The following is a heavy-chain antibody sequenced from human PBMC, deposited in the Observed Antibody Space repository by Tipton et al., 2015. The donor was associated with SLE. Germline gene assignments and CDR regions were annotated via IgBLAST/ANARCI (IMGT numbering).Heavy chain of an antibody. CDR1: GGSISGYH. CDR2: ISYTETT. J-gene: IGHJ5*02. CDR3: ARGGTGDGRNPFDP. V-gene: IGHV4-59*12. D-gene: IGHD4-23*01. Sequence: TLSLTCTVSGGSISGYHWSWLRQPPGKGLEWIGYISYTETTKYNPSLESRVIISVDKSKNQFSLKLSSVTVADTAVYYCARGGTGDGRNPFDPWGQGTLVTVSS.